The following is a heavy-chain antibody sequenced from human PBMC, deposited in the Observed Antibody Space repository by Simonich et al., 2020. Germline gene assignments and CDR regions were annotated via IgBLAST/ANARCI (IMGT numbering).Heavy chain of an antibody. V-gene: IGHV3-74*01. CDR1: GFTFSSYW. D-gene: IGHD4-4*01. CDR2: INSDGSST. J-gene: IGHJ3*02. CDR3: ARDYSNYDAFDI. Sequence: EVQLVESGGGLVQPGGSLRLSCAASGFTFSSYWMHWVRQAPGKGLWGVSRINSDGSSTSYADSVKGRFTISRDNAKNTLYLQMNSLRAEDTAVYYCARDYSNYDAFDIWGQGTMVTVSS.